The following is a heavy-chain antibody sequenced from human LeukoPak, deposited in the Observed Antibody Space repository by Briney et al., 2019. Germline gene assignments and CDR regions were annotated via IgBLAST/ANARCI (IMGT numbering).Heavy chain of an antibody. J-gene: IGHJ4*02. CDR2: IYSNGST. D-gene: IGHD6-19*01. Sequence: SETLSLTCSVSGGSISSYYWSWIRQPPGKGLECIGFIYSNGSTHYNPSLKSRVTMSVDRPQKQVSLRLSSVTAADTAVYYCARVRGSGWYLFDYWGQGTLVTVSS. CDR3: ARVRGSGWYLFDY. V-gene: IGHV4-59*01. CDR1: GGSISSYY.